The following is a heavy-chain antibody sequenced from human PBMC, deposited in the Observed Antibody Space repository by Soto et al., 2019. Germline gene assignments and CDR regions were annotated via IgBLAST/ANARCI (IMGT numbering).Heavy chain of an antibody. Sequence: GGSLRLSCSASGFTFSSYAMHWVRQAPGKGLEYVSAISSNGGSTYYADSVKGRFTISRDNSKNTLYLQMSSLRAEDTAVYYCVKSRPTPYYYGSGSYAFDIWGQGTMVTVSS. CDR2: ISSNGGST. V-gene: IGHV3-64D*09. D-gene: IGHD3-10*01. CDR1: GFTFSSYA. J-gene: IGHJ3*02. CDR3: VKSRPTPYYYGSGSYAFDI.